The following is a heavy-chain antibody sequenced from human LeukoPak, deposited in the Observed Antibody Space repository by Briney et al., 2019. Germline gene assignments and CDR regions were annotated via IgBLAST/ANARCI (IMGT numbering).Heavy chain of an antibody. D-gene: IGHD2-21*02. CDR3: ARDPRALAYCGGDCYSLADY. CDR1: GGTFSSYA. Sequence: GASVKVSCKASGGTFSSYAISWVRQAPGQGLEWMGGIIPIFGTANYAQKFQGRVTITADESTSTAYMELSSLRSEDTAVYYCARDPRALAYCGGDCYSLADYWGQGTLVTVSS. J-gene: IGHJ4*02. V-gene: IGHV1-69*13. CDR2: IIPIFGTA.